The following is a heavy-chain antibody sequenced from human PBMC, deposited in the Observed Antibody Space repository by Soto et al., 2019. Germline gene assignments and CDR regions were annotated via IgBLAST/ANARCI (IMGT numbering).Heavy chain of an antibody. V-gene: IGHV3-30*03. CDR3: ARETKHDYGDYFPDY. D-gene: IGHD4-17*01. Sequence: GGSLRLSCAASGFTFSNYGMHWVRQAPGKGLEWVAVTSYDGSNKYYADSVKGRFTISRDNSKNTLYLQMNSLRAEDTAVYYCARETKHDYGDYFPDYWGQGTLVTVSS. J-gene: IGHJ4*02. CDR2: TSYDGSNK. CDR1: GFTFSNYG.